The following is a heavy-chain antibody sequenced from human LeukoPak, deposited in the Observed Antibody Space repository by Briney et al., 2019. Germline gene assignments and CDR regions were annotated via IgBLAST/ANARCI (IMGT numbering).Heavy chain of an antibody. Sequence: GGSLRLSCAASGFTFDDYAIHWVRQAPGKGLEWVSGIGWNGGNIAYADSVRGRFTISRDNAKNSLYLQMNNLRAEDTALYYCAKAQARIIAAVQHFDFWGQGALVTVSS. J-gene: IGHJ4*02. CDR1: GFTFDDYA. CDR2: IGWNGGNI. V-gene: IGHV3-9*01. D-gene: IGHD6-13*01. CDR3: AKAQARIIAAVQHFDF.